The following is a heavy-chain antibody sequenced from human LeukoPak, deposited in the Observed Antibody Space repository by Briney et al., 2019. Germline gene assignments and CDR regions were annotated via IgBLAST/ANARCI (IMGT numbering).Heavy chain of an antibody. CDR1: GFTFSSYS. J-gene: IGHJ4*02. CDR2: ITSSGRYI. CDR3: TRTGSQWDFLVDY. Sequence: GGSLRLSCAASGFTFSSYSMNWVRQAPGKGLEWVSSITSSGRYIYYADSVKGRFTISRDNSENSLYLQMDSLTAEGTAVYYCTRTGSQWDFLVDYWGQGTRVAVSP. D-gene: IGHD2/OR15-2a*01. V-gene: IGHV3-21*01.